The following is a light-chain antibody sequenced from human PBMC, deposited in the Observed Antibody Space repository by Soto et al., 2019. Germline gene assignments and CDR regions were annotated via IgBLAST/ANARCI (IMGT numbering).Light chain of an antibody. Sequence: EIVLTQSPATLSLSPGERATLSCRASQSVSSYLAWYQQKPGQAPRLLIYDASNRATGIPARFSGSGSGTAFTLTISSLEPEDFAVYYCQQRSNWPLGITFGPGTKVDIK. CDR1: QSVSSY. CDR3: QQRSNWPLGIT. J-gene: IGKJ3*01. CDR2: DAS. V-gene: IGKV3-11*01.